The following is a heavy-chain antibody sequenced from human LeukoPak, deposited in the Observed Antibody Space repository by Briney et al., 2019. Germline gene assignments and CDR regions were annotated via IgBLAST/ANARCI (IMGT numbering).Heavy chain of an antibody. J-gene: IGHJ5*02. CDR2: IIPILGIA. CDR1: GGTFISYA. CDR3: ARDLRRITMDPNWFDP. D-gene: IGHD3-10*01. Sequence: ASVKVSCKASGGTFISYAISWVRQAPGQGLEWMGRIIPILGIANYAQKFQGRVTITADKSTSTAYMELSSLRSEDTAVYYCARDLRRITMDPNWFDPWGQGTLVTVSS. V-gene: IGHV1-69*04.